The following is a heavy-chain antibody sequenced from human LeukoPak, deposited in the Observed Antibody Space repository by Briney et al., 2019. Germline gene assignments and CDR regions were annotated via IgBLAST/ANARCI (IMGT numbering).Heavy chain of an antibody. V-gene: IGHV3-30*18. CDR1: GFTFSSYG. CDR2: ISYDGSNK. J-gene: IGHJ4*02. D-gene: IGHD3-22*01. Sequence: GGSLRLSCAASGFTFSSYGMHWVRQAPGKGLEWVAVISYDGSNKYYADSVKGRFTISRDNSKNTLYLQMNSLRAEDTAVYYCAKVDYHDSRDPDYWGQGTLVTVSS. CDR3: AKVDYHDSRDPDY.